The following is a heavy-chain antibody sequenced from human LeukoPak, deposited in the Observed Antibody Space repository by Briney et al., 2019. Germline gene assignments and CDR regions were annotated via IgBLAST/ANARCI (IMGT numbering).Heavy chain of an antibody. D-gene: IGHD3-16*01. J-gene: IGHJ6*03. V-gene: IGHV1-2*02. CDR2: INPNSGDT. CDR1: GYTFTGYY. CDR3: ARVNSDYSTRPTEYYYYMDV. Sequence: ASVKVSCKASGYTFTGYYMHWVRQAPGQGLEWMGWINPNSGDTNYAQKFKGRVTMTRDTSISTAYMELSRLRSDDTAIYYCARVNSDYSTRPTEYYYYMDVWGKGTTVTVSS.